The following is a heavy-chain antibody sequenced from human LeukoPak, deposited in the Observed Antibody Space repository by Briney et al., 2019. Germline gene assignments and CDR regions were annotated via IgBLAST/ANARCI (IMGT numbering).Heavy chain of an antibody. CDR3: ARDNNWGPDY. Sequence: ASVKVSCKASGYTFTGHYMHWVRQAPGQGLEWMGWIKPDTGVTYYAQNFQGRFTMTTDTSISTVYMELSSLRSDDTAVYYCARDNNWGPDYRGQGTLVTVSS. J-gene: IGHJ4*02. CDR1: GYTFTGHY. D-gene: IGHD7-27*01. V-gene: IGHV1-2*02. CDR2: IKPDTGVT.